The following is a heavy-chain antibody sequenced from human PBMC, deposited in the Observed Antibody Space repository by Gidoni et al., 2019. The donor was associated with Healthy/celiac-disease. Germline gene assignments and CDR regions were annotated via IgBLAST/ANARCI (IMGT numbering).Heavy chain of an antibody. Sequence: QLQLQESGPGLVKPSETLSITCTVSGGSISSSSYYWGWIRQPQGKGLEWIGGIYYSGSTFYNPSLKIRVTISGDTSKNQFSLKLSSVTAADTAVYYCARLLGYCSSTSCLNWFDPWGQGTLVTVSS. CDR2: IYYSGST. CDR3: ARLLGYCSSTSCLNWFDP. CDR1: GGSISSSSYY. J-gene: IGHJ5*02. V-gene: IGHV4-39*01. D-gene: IGHD2-2*01.